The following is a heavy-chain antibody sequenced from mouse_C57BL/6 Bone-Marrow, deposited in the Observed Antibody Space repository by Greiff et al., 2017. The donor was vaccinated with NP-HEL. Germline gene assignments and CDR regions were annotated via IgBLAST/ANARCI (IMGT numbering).Heavy chain of an antibody. CDR1: GFTFSSYG. CDR3: ASRSSLWYFDV. V-gene: IGHV5-6*02. J-gene: IGHJ1*03. D-gene: IGHD1-1*01. Sequence: EVKLMESGGDLVKPGGSLKLSCAASGFTFSSYGMSWVRQTPDKRLEWVATISSGGSYTYYPDSVKGRFTISRDNAKNTLYLQMSSLKSEDTAMYYCASRSSLWYFDVWGTGTTVTVSS. CDR2: ISSGGSYT.